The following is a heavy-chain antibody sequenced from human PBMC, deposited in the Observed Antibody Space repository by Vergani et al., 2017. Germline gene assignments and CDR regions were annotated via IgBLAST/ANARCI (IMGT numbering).Heavy chain of an antibody. J-gene: IGHJ5*02. Sequence: EVQLLESGGGLVQPGGSLRLSCAASGFTFSSYAMSWVRQAPGKGLEWVSAISGSGGSTYYADSVKGRFTISRDNAKNTLYLQMNSLRAEDTAVYYCAKVAERLLWFGELLSEFDPWGQGTLVTVSS. CDR3: AKVAERLLWFGELLSEFDP. V-gene: IGHV3-23*01. D-gene: IGHD3-10*01. CDR2: ISGSGGST. CDR1: GFTFSSYA.